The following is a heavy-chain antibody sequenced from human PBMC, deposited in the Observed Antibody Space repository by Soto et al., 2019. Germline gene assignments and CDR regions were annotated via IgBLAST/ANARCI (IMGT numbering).Heavy chain of an antibody. CDR2: FYYSGST. D-gene: IGHD6-6*01. J-gene: IGHJ6*02. CDR3: AREGAAPYYYYGMDV. V-gene: IGHV4-31*03. Sequence: SETLSLTCTVSGGSISSGGYFWSWIRQHPGKGLEWIGFFYYSGSTYYNPSLKSRVTISVDTSKNQFSLKLSSVTAADTAVYYCAREGAAPYYYYGMDVWGQGTTVTVSS. CDR1: GGSISSGGYF.